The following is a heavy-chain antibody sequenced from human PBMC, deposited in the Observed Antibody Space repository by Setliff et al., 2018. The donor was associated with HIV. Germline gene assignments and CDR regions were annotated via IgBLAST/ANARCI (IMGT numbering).Heavy chain of an antibody. CDR1: GFTFSDAW. V-gene: IGHV3-15*01. CDR2: IKNRANGGTT. D-gene: IGHD7-27*01. Sequence: PGGSLRLSCAASGFTFSDAWMSWVRQAPGKGLEWVARIKNRANGGTTHYAAPVNGRFTISRDDSKNTLYLQMNSLKTEDTAVYYCILLGMHGAFDIWGQGTMVTVSS. J-gene: IGHJ3*02. CDR3: ILLGMHGAFDI.